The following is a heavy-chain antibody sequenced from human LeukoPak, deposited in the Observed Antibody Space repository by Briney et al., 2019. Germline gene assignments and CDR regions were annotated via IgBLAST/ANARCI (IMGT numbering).Heavy chain of an antibody. D-gene: IGHD3-3*01. CDR2: IFHSGNT. Sequence: PSQTLSLTCTVSGASIRSGGYHWSWVRQHPGKGLEWIGYIFHSGNTFYNPSLKSRVTMSVDTSKGQFSLELASVTAADTAVYYCAREGGFYRPLDYSGQGTLVTVSS. CDR1: GASIRSGGYH. V-gene: IGHV4-31*03. CDR3: AREGGFYRPLDY. J-gene: IGHJ4*02.